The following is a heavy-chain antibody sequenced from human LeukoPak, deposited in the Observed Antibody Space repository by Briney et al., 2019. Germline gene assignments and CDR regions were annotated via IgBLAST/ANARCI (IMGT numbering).Heavy chain of an antibody. CDR2: IYTSGDT. V-gene: IGHV4-4*07. Sequence: TSETRSLTCTVLGGAISTYYWSWIRQPAGKGLEWIGRIYTSGDTNYNPSLKSRVTMSIATSKNQFSLNLSSVTAADTAMYYCARGHIAVAGSDYWGQGILVTVSS. CDR1: GGAISTYY. CDR3: ARGHIAVAGSDY. J-gene: IGHJ4*02. D-gene: IGHD6-13*01.